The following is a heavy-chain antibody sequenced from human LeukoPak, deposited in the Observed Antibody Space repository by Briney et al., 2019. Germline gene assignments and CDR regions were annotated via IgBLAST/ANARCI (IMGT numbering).Heavy chain of an antibody. J-gene: IGHJ4*01. D-gene: IGHD3-3*01. CDR3: ARDGKGRYDFRENDY. CDR1: GYTFSIYG. V-gene: IGHV1-18*01. Sequence: RASVTVSCKASGYTFSIYGITWVRQAPGQGLEWMGWISAYNGYTNYAQKFQGRVTMTTDTSTNTAYMELRSLRSDDTAIYYCARDGKGRYDFRENDYWGQGTLVTVSS. CDR2: ISAYNGYT.